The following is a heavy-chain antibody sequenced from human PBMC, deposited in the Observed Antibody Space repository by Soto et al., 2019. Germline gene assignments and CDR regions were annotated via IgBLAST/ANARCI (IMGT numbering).Heavy chain of an antibody. Sequence: QLQLQESGPGLVKPSETLSLTCTVSGGSISSSSYYWGWIRQPPGKGLEWIGSIYYSGSTYYNPSLKSRVTISVDTSKNQFSLKLSSVTAADTAVYYCARLGYSNYNWFDPWGQGTLVTVSS. CDR2: IYYSGST. D-gene: IGHD4-4*01. V-gene: IGHV4-39*01. CDR3: ARLGYSNYNWFDP. CDR1: GGSISSSSYY. J-gene: IGHJ5*02.